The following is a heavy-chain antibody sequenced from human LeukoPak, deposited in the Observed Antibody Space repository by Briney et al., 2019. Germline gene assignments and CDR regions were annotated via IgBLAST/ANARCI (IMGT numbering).Heavy chain of an antibody. D-gene: IGHD4-17*01. CDR2: INYSGST. CDR3: ARQLPLTTVTTGRTFDI. J-gene: IGHJ3*02. V-gene: IGHV4-59*08. CDR1: GGSSNRYY. Sequence: SETLSLTCTVSGGSSNRYYWSWIRHPPGQGLELIGYINYSGSTNYNPSLKSRATISVDTSTNQFSLKLNSVTAADTAVYYRARQLPLTTVTTGRTFDIWGQATLVTVPS.